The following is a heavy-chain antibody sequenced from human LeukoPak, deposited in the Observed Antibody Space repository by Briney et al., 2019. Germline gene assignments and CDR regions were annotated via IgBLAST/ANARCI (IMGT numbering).Heavy chain of an antibody. CDR1: GGSISSYY. J-gene: IGHJ4*02. CDR3: ARGRGAGYDSEDY. CDR2: IYYSGST. Sequence: SETLSLTCTVSGGSISSYYWSWIRQPPGKGLEWNGYIYYSGSTNYNPSLKSRVTISVDTSKNQFSLKLSSVTAADTAVYYCARGRGAGYDSEDYWGQGTLVTASS. V-gene: IGHV4-59*01. D-gene: IGHD5-12*01.